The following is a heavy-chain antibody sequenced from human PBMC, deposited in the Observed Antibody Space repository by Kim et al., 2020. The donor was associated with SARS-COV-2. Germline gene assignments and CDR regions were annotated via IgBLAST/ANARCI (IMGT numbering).Heavy chain of an antibody. J-gene: IGHJ5*02. CDR1: GFTFSNAW. CDR2: IKSKTDGGTT. D-gene: IGHD3-9*01. Sequence: GGSLRLSCAASGFTFSNAWMSWVRQAPGKGLEWVGRIKSKTDGGTTDYAAPVKGRFTISRDDSKNTLYLQMNSLKTEDTAVYYCTTDDRTLYDILTGYYHTEFDPRGQGTLVAVSS. CDR3: TTDDRTLYDILTGYYHTEFDP. V-gene: IGHV3-15*01.